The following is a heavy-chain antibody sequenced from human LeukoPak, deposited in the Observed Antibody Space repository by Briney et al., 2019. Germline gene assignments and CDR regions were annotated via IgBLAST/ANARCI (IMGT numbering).Heavy chain of an antibody. V-gene: IGHV1-69*13. CDR1: RGTFSSYA. D-gene: IGHD4-17*01. J-gene: IGHJ4*02. CDR2: IIPIFGTA. Sequence: SVKVSCKASRGTFSSYAISWVRQAPGQGLEWMGGIIPIFGTANYAQKFQGRVTITADESTSTAYMELSSLRSEDTAVYYCASRPGTTVTTVRDCWGQGTLVTVSS. CDR3: ASRPGTTVTTVRDC.